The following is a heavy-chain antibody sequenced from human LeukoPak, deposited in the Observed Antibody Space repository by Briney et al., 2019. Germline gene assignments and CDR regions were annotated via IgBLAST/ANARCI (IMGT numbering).Heavy chain of an antibody. J-gene: IGHJ4*02. D-gene: IGHD3-3*01. CDR1: GFTFSSYG. CDR2: IRYDGSNK. Sequence: GGSLRLSCAASGFTFSSYGMHWVRQAPGKGLEWVTFIRYDGSNKYYADSVKGRFTISRDNSRNTLYLQMNSLRPEDTAVYYCAKDVAIFGVLIYYFHYWGQGTLVTVSS. CDR3: AKDVAIFGVLIYYFHY. V-gene: IGHV3-30*02.